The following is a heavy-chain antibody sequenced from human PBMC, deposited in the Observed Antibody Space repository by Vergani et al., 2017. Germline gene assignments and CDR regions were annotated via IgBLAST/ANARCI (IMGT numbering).Heavy chain of an antibody. Sequence: QVQLQESGPGLVKSSETLSLTCTVSGGSISSYYWSWIRQPPGKGLEWIGFIYYSGSSTSYPSLRSRVTISVDTSTNQFSLKLSAVTAADTAVYYCARGCPSFYYDSSGFPKWFDPGGQGTLVTVSS. CDR1: GGSISSYY. CDR2: IYYSGSS. V-gene: IGHV4-59*01. D-gene: IGHD3-22*01. CDR3: ARGCPSFYYDSSGFPKWFDP. J-gene: IGHJ5*02.